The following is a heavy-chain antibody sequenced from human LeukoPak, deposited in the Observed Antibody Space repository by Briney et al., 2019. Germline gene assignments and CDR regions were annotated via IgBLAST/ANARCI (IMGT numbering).Heavy chain of an antibody. CDR3: AKGNDFWSGSTLDY. CDR2: ISGSGGST. CDR1: GFTFSSYA. D-gene: IGHD3-3*01. Sequence: GGSLRLSCAASGFTFSSYAISWVRQAPGKGLEWVSAISGSGGSTYYADSVKGRFTISRDNSKNTLYLQMNSLRAEDTAVYYCAKGNDFWSGSTLDYWGQGTLVTVSS. V-gene: IGHV3-23*01. J-gene: IGHJ4*02.